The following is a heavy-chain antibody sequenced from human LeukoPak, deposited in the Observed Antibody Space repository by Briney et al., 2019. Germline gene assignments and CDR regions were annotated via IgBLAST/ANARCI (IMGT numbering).Heavy chain of an antibody. CDR2: ISYDGSNK. V-gene: IGHV3-30*04. Sequence: GGSLRLSCAASGFTFSSYAMSWVRQAPGKGLEWVAVISYDGSNKYYADSVKGRFTISRDNSKNTLYLQMNSLRAEDTAVYYCARGGEEGDYGDYGYYYYYMDVWGKGTTVTVSS. D-gene: IGHD4-17*01. J-gene: IGHJ6*03. CDR3: ARGGEEGDYGDYGYYYYYMDV. CDR1: GFTFSSYA.